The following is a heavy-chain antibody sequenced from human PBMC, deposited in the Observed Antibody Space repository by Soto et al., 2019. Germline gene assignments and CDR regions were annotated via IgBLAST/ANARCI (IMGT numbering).Heavy chain of an antibody. Sequence: EVQLVESGGGLIQPGGSLRLSCAVSGFTVSNNYMSWVRQAPGKGLEGVSVIYSGGYTAYGDSVKGRFTISRANSKNIYCLKMIGLSAADRAVFSCARYPGGGGYWGQGTLVTVSS. CDR1: GFTVSNNY. CDR3: ARYPGGGGY. CDR2: IYSGGYT. V-gene: IGHV3-53*01. J-gene: IGHJ4*02. D-gene: IGHD2-2*01.